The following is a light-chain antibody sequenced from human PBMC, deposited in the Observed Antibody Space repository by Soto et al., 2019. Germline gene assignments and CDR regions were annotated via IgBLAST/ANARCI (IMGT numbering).Light chain of an antibody. CDR1: QSVSSSY. CDR2: GAS. V-gene: IGKV3-20*01. Sequence: ELALTQSPGTLSLSPGERATLSCRASQSVSSSYLAWYQQKPGQAPRLLIYGASSRATGIPDRFSGSGSGTDFTLTISRLEAEDFAVYYCQQYGSSPWTFGQGTKVDI. J-gene: IGKJ1*01. CDR3: QQYGSSPWT.